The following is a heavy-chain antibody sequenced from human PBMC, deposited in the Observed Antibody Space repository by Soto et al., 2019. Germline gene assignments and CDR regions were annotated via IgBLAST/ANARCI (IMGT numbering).Heavy chain of an antibody. CDR3: VRGDNWNDETSDY. D-gene: IGHD1-1*01. J-gene: IGHJ4*02. CDR2: IWSDGNNK. V-gene: IGHV3-33*01. CDR1: GFMFSNHG. Sequence: QVQLVESGGGVVQPGESLRLSCAASGFMFSNHGMHWVRQAPGKGLEWVAVIWSDGNNKYYADSVKGRFTISRDNSKNTVCLQMNSLRAEDKAVYYCVRGDNWNDETSDYWGQGTLVTVSS.